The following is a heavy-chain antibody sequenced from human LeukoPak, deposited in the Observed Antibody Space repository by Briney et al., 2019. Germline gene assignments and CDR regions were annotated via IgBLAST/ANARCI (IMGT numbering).Heavy chain of an antibody. CDR3: TLTTFGVVYYFDY. D-gene: IGHD1/OR15-1a*01. V-gene: IGHV3-30*04. CDR2: ISYDGINQ. J-gene: IGHJ4*02. Sequence: GGSLRLSCATSGFTFSSYAMHWVRHAPGKGLEWVALISYDGINQYYADSVKGRFIISRDNSKNTLYLQLNSLRLEDTAVYYCTLTTFGVVYYFDYWGQGTLVTVSS. CDR1: GFTFSSYA.